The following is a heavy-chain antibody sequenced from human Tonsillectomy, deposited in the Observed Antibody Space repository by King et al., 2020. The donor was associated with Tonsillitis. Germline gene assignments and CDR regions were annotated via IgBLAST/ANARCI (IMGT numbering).Heavy chain of an antibody. CDR1: GFTFSSYS. D-gene: IGHD3-3*01. V-gene: IGHV3-48*01. Sequence: VQLVESGGGLVQPGGSLRLSCAASGFTFSSYSVNWVRQAPGKGLDWVSYITSSSSTIYYADSVKGRFTISRDNAKNSLFLQMNSRRAEDTAVYYCARDGPRAFGVVMGSWGQGTLVTVSS. J-gene: IGHJ5*02. CDR3: ARDGPRAFGVVMGS. CDR2: ITSSSSTI.